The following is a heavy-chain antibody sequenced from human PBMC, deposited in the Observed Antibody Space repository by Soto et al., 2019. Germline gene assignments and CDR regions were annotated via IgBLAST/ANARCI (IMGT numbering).Heavy chain of an antibody. V-gene: IGHV1-69*13. Sequence: GSALKVSCKSSGGTFRSYAISWVRKDPGHGLEWMGGIIPIFGTANYAQKFQGRVTITADESTSTAYMELSSLRSEDTAVYYCAREARYTGSCLYYFDYWRQGTLVTVSS. J-gene: IGHJ4*02. CDR1: GGTFRSYA. D-gene: IGHD1-26*01. CDR3: AREARYTGSCLYYFDY. CDR2: IIPIFGTA.